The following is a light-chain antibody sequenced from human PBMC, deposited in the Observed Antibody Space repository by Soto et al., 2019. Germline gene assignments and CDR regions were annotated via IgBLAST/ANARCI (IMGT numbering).Light chain of an antibody. CDR1: SSDVGAYNY. J-gene: IGLJ1*01. V-gene: IGLV2-8*01. Sequence: QSVLTQPPSASGSPGQSVTISCTGTSSDVGAYNYVSWYQQLPGKAPKLIIYEVSKRPSGVPDRFSGSKSGNTASLTVSGLQAEDAADNYCTTYVGTDRCVYVFVTGTMATVL. CDR3: TTYVGTDRCVYV. CDR2: EVS.